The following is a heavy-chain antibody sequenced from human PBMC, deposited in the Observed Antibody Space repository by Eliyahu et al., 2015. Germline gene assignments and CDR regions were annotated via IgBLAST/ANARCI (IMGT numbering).Heavy chain of an antibody. D-gene: IGHD5-24*01. CDR1: GGSFSGYY. J-gene: IGHJ4*02. CDR3: ARLLEGDGYNSLGY. CDR2: INHSGST. Sequence: QVQLQQWGAGLLKPSETLSLTCAVYGGSFSGYYWSWIRQPPEKGLEWIGEINHSGSTNYNPSLKSRVTISVDTSKNQFSLKLSSVTAADTAVYYCARLLEGDGYNSLGYWGQGTLVTVSS. V-gene: IGHV4-34*01.